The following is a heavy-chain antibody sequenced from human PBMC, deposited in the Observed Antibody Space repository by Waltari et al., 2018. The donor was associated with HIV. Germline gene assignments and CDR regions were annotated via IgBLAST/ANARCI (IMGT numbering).Heavy chain of an antibody. Sequence: QVQLQESGPGLVKPSETLSLTCTVSGGSISSYYWSWIRQPAGKGLEWIGRIYTSGSTNYNPSLRSRVTMSVDTSKNQFSLKLSSVTAVDTAVYYCARILELTTWYFDLWGRGTLVTVSS. CDR3: ARILELTTWYFDL. CDR2: IYTSGST. CDR1: GGSISSYY. J-gene: IGHJ2*01. D-gene: IGHD1-7*01. V-gene: IGHV4-4*07.